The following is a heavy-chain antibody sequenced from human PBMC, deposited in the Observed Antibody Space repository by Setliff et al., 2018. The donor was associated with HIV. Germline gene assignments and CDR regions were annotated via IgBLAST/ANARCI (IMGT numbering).Heavy chain of an antibody. CDR1: GGSIGSHY. Sequence: SETLSLTCTVSGGSIGSHYWSWIRQPPGKGLEWIGYTYSSGSANYNPSLRSRVTISVDTSKNQFSLKLSSMTAADTAVYYCARAYSYVYEAGAFDIWGQGTTVTVSS. J-gene: IGHJ3*02. D-gene: IGHD5-18*01. CDR2: TYSSGSA. V-gene: IGHV4-59*11. CDR3: ARAYSYVYEAGAFDI.